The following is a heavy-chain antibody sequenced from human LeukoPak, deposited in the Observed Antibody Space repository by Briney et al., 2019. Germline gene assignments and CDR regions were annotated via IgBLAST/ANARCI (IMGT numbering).Heavy chain of an antibody. J-gene: IGHJ4*02. D-gene: IGHD2-2*01. CDR2: INPNSGGT. CDR3: AKDLACSSTSCPDY. Sequence: GASVKVSCKASRYTSTGYYMHWVRQAPGQGLEWMGWINPNSGGTNYAQKFQGRVTMTRDTSISTAYMELSRLRSDDTAVYYCAKDLACSSTSCPDYWGQGTPVTVSS. CDR1: RYTSTGYY. V-gene: IGHV1-2*02.